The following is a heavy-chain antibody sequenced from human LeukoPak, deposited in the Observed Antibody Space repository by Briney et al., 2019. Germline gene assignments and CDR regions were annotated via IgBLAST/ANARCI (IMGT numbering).Heavy chain of an antibody. D-gene: IGHD2-2*01. CDR2: IRYDGSNK. CDR1: GFTFSSYG. J-gene: IGHJ4*02. CDR3: AKVKSTSPTMYYFDY. V-gene: IGHV3-30*02. Sequence: GGSLRLSCAASGFTFSSYGMQWVRQAPGKGLEWVAFIRYDGSNKYYADSVKGRFTISRDNSKNTLYLQMNSMRAEDTAVYYCAKVKSTSPTMYYFDYWGQGTLVTVSS.